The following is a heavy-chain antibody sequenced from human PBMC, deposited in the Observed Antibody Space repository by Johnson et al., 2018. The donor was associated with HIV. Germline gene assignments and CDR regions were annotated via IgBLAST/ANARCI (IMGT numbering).Heavy chain of an antibody. CDR1: GFTFSSYA. D-gene: IGHD6-19*01. CDR3: ARDREYGLAWGWALDI. V-gene: IGHV3-66*01. J-gene: IGHJ3*02. Sequence: VQLVESGGGLVQPGGSLRLSCAASGFTFSSYAMSWVRQAPGKGLEWVSVIYSGGDTYYADSVKGRFTISRDISKNTVFLQMNSLRPEDTAVYYCARDREYGLAWGWALDIWGQGTMVTVSS. CDR2: IYSGGDT.